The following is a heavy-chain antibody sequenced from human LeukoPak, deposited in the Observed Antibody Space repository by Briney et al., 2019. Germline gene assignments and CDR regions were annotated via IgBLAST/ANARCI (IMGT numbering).Heavy chain of an antibody. D-gene: IGHD3-9*01. V-gene: IGHV3-23*01. J-gene: IGHJ4*02. CDR3: EKGESPDYDIMTTFFSSFLD. Sequence: PGGSLRLSCAGSGFTFSNFATSWFRQGPAKGLEGVSGISGSGGVTEYADSVKGRFTVSRDNSREPVSLQVTSLRAEDAAVYYCEKGESPDYDIMTTFFSSFLDWGQGTLVTVSS. CDR1: GFTFSNFA. CDR2: ISGSGGVT.